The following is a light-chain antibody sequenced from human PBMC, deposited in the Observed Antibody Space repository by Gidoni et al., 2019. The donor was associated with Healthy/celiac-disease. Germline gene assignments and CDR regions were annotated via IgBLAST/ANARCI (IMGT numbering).Light chain of an antibody. Sequence: DIVMTQSPASLAVSLGERATINCKSSQSVLYSSNNKNYLAWYQQKPGQHPKLLIYWASTRESGVPDRCSGSGSGTDFTLTISSLQAEDVAVYYCQKYYSTPQTFGQGTKLEIK. J-gene: IGKJ2*01. CDR2: WAS. CDR3: QKYYSTPQT. V-gene: IGKV4-1*01. CDR1: QSVLYSSNNKNY.